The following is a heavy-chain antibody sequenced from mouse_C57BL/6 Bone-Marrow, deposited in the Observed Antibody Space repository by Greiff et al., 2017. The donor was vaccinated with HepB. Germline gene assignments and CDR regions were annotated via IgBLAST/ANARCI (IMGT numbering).Heavy chain of an antibody. D-gene: IGHD2-10*02. Sequence: EVKLQESGGGLVKPGGSLKLSCAASGFTFSSYAMSWVRQTPEKRLEWVATISDGGSYTYYPDNVKGRFTISRDNAKNNLYLQMSHLKSEDTAMSYCATADASIHYYAMDYWGQGTSVTVSS. CDR2: ISDGGSYT. V-gene: IGHV5-4*03. J-gene: IGHJ4*01. CDR3: ATADASIHYYAMDY. CDR1: GFTFSSYA.